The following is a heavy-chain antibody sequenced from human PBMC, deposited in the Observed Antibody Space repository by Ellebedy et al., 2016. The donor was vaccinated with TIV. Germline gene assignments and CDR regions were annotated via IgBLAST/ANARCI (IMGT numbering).Heavy chain of an antibody. CDR3: VREFTGYINAWDS. CDR1: GFTFSAYA. V-gene: IGHV3-23*01. CDR2: LPDSGSSI. J-gene: IGHJ5*01. Sequence: GESLKIPCAASGFTFSAYAMGWVRQAPGKGLEWVSYLPDSGSSIYYTGSVKGRFTISRDNSWNTLHLQMNSLRVDDTAVYYCVREFTGYINAWDSWGQGTLVTVS. D-gene: IGHD5-18*01.